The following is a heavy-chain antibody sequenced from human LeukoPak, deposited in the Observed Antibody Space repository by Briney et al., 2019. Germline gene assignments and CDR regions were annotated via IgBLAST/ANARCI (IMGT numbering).Heavy chain of an antibody. J-gene: IGHJ3*02. D-gene: IGHD1-26*01. Sequence: GGSLRLSCGASGFAFSSYGMHWVRQAPGKGLEWVAAIWYDGSNKYYADSVKGRFTISRDNSKNTLYLQMNSLRAEDTAVYYCARVPIVGARRSAFDIWGQGTMVTVSS. CDR2: IWYDGSNK. CDR3: ARVPIVGARRSAFDI. CDR1: GFAFSSYG. V-gene: IGHV3-33*01.